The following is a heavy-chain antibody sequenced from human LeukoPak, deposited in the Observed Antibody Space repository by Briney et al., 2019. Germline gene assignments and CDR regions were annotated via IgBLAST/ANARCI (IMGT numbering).Heavy chain of an antibody. J-gene: IGHJ3*02. Sequence: GASVKVSCKASGYPFTSYAMYWVRRAPGQRLEWMGWINADNGDTRYSQKLQGRVTMTGDTSASTTYMELSSLRSEDTAVYYCASDAFDIWGQGTMVTVSS. CDR2: INADNGDT. V-gene: IGHV1-3*01. CDR1: GYPFTSYA. CDR3: ASDAFDI.